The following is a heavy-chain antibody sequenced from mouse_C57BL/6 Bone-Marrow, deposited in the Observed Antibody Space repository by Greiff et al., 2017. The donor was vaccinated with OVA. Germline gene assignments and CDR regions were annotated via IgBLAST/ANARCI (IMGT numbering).Heavy chain of an antibody. J-gene: IGHJ3*01. Sequence: EVKLMESGGGLVQSGRSLRLSCATSGFTFSDFYMEWVRQAPGKGLEWIAASRNKANDYTTEYSASVKGRFIVSRDTSQSILYLQMNALRAEDTAIYYCARDAQLGGFAYWGQGTLVTVSA. CDR2: SRNKANDYTT. CDR1: GFTFSDFY. CDR3: ARDAQLGGFAY. V-gene: IGHV7-1*01. D-gene: IGHD4-1*01.